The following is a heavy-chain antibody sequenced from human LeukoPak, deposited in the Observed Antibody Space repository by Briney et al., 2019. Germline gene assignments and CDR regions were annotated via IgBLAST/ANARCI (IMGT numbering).Heavy chain of an antibody. CDR3: ARVRQLNHQVDY. V-gene: IGHV4-34*01. CDR1: GGSFSGYY. CDR2: INHSGST. Sequence: PSETLSLTCAVYGGSFSGYYWSWIRQPPGKGLEWIGEINHSGSTTYNPSLKSRVTISVDTSKNQFSLKLSSVTAADTAVYYCARVRQLNHQVDYWGQGTLVTVSS. J-gene: IGHJ4*02. D-gene: IGHD6-13*01.